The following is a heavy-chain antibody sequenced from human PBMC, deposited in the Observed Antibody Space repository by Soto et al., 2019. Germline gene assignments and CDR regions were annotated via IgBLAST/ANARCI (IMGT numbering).Heavy chain of an antibody. V-gene: IGHV1-46*01. CDR3: AGLSPITFIVV. D-gene: IGHD3-16*02. J-gene: IGHJ4*02. CDR1: GYTFADSS. Sequence: VQLVHSGAEVKSPGASVKLSRQTSGYTFADSSIHWVRQAPGQGFEYMGEIDPGSATSGSAQNVQARVSMTPDASTSTVYMELNSLRSEDTAIYYCAGLSPITFIVVWGQGTLVTVSS. CDR2: IDPGSATS.